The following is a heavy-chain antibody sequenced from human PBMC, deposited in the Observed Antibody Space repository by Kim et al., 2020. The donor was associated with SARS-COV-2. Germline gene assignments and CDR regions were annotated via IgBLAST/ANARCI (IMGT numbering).Heavy chain of an antibody. CDR2: ISYDGSNK. V-gene: IGHV3-30*03. J-gene: IGHJ4*02. Sequence: GGSLRLSCAASGFTFSSYGMHWVRQAPGKGLEWVAVISYDGSNKYYADSVKGRFTISRDNSKNTLYLQMNSLRAEDTAVYYCARTTSYSSSSPLDYWGQGTLVTVSS. CDR3: ARTTSYSSSSPLDY. D-gene: IGHD6-6*01. CDR1: GFTFSSYG.